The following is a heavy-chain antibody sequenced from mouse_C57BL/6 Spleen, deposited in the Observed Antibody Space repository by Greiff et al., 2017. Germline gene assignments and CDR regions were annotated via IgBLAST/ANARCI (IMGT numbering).Heavy chain of an antibody. V-gene: IGHV1-69*01. CDR2: IDPSDSYT. J-gene: IGHJ2*01. D-gene: IGHD2-3*01. CDR1: GYTFTSYW. CDR3: ARRTDGYYSY. Sequence: QVQLQQPGAELVMPGASVKLSCKASGYTFTSYWMHWVKQRPGQGLEWIGEIDPSDSYTNYNQKFKGKSTLTVDKSSSTAYMQLSSLTSEDSAVYYCARRTDGYYSYWGQGTTLTVSS.